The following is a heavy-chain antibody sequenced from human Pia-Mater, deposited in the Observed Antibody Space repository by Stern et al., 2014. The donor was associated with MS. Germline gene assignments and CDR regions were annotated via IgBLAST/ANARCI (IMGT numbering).Heavy chain of an antibody. CDR2: LDWDDDK. V-gene: IGHV2-70*04. D-gene: IGHD3-3*01. Sequence: QVTLRESGPALVKPTQTLTLTCTFSGFSLSTSGMRVSWIRQPPGKALEWLARLDWDDDKFYSTSLKTRLTISKDTSKNQVVLTMTNMDPVDTATYYCARSPPYYEFWNDYYYFDYWGQGTRVAVSS. CDR1: GFSLSTSGMR. J-gene: IGHJ4*02. CDR3: ARSPPYYEFWNDYYYFDY.